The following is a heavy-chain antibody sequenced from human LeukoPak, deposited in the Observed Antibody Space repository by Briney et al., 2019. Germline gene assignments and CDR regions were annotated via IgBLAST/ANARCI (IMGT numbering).Heavy chain of an antibody. J-gene: IGHJ5*02. Sequence: SETLSLTCTVSGGSISSYYWSWIRQPAGKGPEWIGRIYTSGSTNYNPSLKSRVTMSVDTSKNQFSLKLSSVTATDTAVYYCAREVELRPIMHNWFDPWGQGTLVTVSS. CDR2: IYTSGST. CDR1: GGSISSYY. CDR3: AREVELRPIMHNWFDP. V-gene: IGHV4-4*07. D-gene: IGHD1-7*01.